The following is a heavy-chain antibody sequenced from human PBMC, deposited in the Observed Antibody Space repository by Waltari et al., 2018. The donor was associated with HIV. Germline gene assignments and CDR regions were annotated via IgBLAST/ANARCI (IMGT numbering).Heavy chain of an antibody. V-gene: IGHV5-51*01. CDR3: ASNYGSGTAYDGMDV. J-gene: IGHJ6*02. CDR1: GYSFTSYW. D-gene: IGHD3-10*01. CDR2: IYPGDSDT. Sequence: EVQLVQSGAEGKKPGESLKISCRGSGYSFTSYWIGWVRQMPGKGLEWMGIIYPGDSDTRYSPSFQGQVTISADKSISTAYLQWSSLKASDTAMYYCASNYGSGTAYDGMDVWGQGTTVTVSS.